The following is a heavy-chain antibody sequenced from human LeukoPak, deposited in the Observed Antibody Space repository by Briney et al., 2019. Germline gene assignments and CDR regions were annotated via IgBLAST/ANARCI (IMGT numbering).Heavy chain of an antibody. CDR1: GFTFSSYS. CDR3: AREYSSSSPLDY. J-gene: IGHJ4*02. CDR2: ISSGSDLI. D-gene: IGHD6-6*01. Sequence: GGSLRLSCAASGFTFSSYSMNWVRQAPGKGLEWVSSISSGSDLIYYADSVKGRFTISRDNAENSLYLQMNSLRDDDTAVYYCAREYSSSSPLDYWGQGTLVTVSS. V-gene: IGHV3-21*01.